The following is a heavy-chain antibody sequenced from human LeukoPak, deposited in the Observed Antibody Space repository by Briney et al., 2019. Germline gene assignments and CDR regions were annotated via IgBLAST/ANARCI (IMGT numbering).Heavy chain of an antibody. CDR2: IYTSGST. CDR3: ANSIDFDYGDYYFDY. V-gene: IGHV4-61*02. Sequence: ASETLSLTCTVSGGSISSGSYYWSWIRQPAGKGLEWIGRIYTSGSTNYNPSLKSRVTISLDTSKNQFSLKLSSVTAADTAVYYCANSIDFDYGDYYFDYWGQGALVTISS. D-gene: IGHD4-17*01. J-gene: IGHJ4*02. CDR1: GGSISSGSYY.